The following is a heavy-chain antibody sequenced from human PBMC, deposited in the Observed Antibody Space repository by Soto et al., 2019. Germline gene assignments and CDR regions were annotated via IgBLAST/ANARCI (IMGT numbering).Heavy chain of an antibody. CDR2: IYPGDSDT. V-gene: IGHV5-51*01. D-gene: IGHD3-10*01. Sequence: GESLKISCKGSGYTFSTYWIAWVRQMPGKGLEWMGIIYPGDSDTKYSPAFQGQVTISADKSINTAYLQWTSLEASDTAMYYCAPTFAPECFDSWGQGTLVTVSS. CDR1: GYTFSTYW. CDR3: APTFAPECFDS. J-gene: IGHJ4*02.